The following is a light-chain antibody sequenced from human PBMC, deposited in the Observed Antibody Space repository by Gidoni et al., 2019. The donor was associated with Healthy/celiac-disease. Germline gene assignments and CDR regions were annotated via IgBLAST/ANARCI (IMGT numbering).Light chain of an antibody. CDR3: MQARQTPIT. CDR1: QSLLHSNGYNY. CDR2: LGS. J-gene: IGKJ5*01. V-gene: IGKV2-28*01. Sequence: EIVMTPSQLSLPVTSGEPAYISCRSSQSLLHSNGYNYLDWYLQKPGQSPQFLIYLGSNRASGVPDSFSGSGSGTDCTLKISRVEAEYVWVYYCMQARQTPITFGQGTRLEIK.